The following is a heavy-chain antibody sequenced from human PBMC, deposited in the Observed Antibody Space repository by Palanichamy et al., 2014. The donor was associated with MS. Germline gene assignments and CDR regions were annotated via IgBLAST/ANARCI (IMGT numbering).Heavy chain of an antibody. V-gene: IGHV4-4*09. CDR2: VNNIGTT. J-gene: IGHJ4*02. Sequence: QVQLQESGPRLVKPSETLSLTCSVSGVSIMSAYWSWVRQPPGRPLEYIGHVNNIGTTNYNPSFESRVTISVDPSERQFSLKLTSVTAADTAVYFCARLFGGDFYYFGFWGQGTLATVS. D-gene: IGHD3-10*01. CDR3: ARLFGGDFYYFGF. CDR1: GVSIMSAY.